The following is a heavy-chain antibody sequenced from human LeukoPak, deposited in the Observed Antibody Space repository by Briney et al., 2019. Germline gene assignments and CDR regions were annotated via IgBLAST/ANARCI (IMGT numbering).Heavy chain of an antibody. J-gene: IGHJ6*03. Sequence: SGGSLRLSCAASGFTFSSYSMNWVRQAPGKGLEWVSYISSSSSTIYYADSVKGRFTISRDNAKNSLYLQMNSLRAEDTAVYYCARGTPGPYYYMDVWGKGTTVTVSS. CDR3: ARGTPGPYYYMDV. V-gene: IGHV3-48*01. CDR2: ISSSSSTI. CDR1: GFTFSSYS. D-gene: IGHD1-14*01.